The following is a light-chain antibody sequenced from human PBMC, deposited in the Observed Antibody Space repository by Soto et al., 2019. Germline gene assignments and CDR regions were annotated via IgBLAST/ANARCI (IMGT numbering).Light chain of an antibody. J-gene: IGLJ1*01. CDR3: SSYTSGSALYV. CDR1: SSDIGGYNA. Sequence: QSALTQPASVSGSPGQTITISCTGTSSDIGGYNAVSWYQHHPGKAPKLIIYEVTHRPSGVSDRFSASKSGNTASLTISGLQAEDEADYYCSSYTSGSALYVFGTGTKVTVL. CDR2: EVT. V-gene: IGLV2-14*01.